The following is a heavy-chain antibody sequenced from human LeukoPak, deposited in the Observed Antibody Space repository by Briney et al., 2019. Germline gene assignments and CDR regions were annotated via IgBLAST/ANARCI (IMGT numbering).Heavy chain of an antibody. CDR1: GFTFSSYS. CDR2: ISSSSSTI. CDR3: ARGYYYGSGSSYYFDY. D-gene: IGHD3-10*01. Sequence: GGSLRLSCAASGFTFSSYSMNWVRQAPGKGLEWVSYISSSSSTIYYADSVKGRFTISRDNAKNSLYLQMNSLRAEDTAAYYCARGYYYGSGSSYYFDYWGQGTLVTVSS. J-gene: IGHJ4*02. V-gene: IGHV3-48*01.